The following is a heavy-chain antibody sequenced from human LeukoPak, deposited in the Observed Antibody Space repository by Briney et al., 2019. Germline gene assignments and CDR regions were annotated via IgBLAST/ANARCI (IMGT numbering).Heavy chain of an antibody. D-gene: IGHD6-19*01. CDR2: IKQDGSEK. CDR3: ARMSGIAVAAIWISYFDY. Sequence: GGSLRLSCAASGFTFGAYYMTWVRQAPGKGREGVANIKQDGSEKYYVDSVKGRLTISRDNANNSLYLQMNSLRAEDTAVYYCARMSGIAVAAIWISYFDYWGQGTLVTVSS. J-gene: IGHJ4*02. V-gene: IGHV3-7*03. CDR1: GFTFGAYY.